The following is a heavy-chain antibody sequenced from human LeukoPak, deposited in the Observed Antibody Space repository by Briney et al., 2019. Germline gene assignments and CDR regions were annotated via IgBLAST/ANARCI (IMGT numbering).Heavy chain of an antibody. CDR3: AGRESDGSGSRTFDS. J-gene: IGHJ4*02. V-gene: IGHV4-34*01. D-gene: IGHD3-10*01. CDR2: INHSGST. Sequence: SETLSLTCAVYGGSFSGYYWSWIRQPPGKGLEWIGEINHSGSTNYNPSLKSRVTISVDTSKNQFSLKLSSVTAADTAVYYCAGRESDGSGSRTFDSWGQGTLVTVSS. CDR1: GGSFSGYY.